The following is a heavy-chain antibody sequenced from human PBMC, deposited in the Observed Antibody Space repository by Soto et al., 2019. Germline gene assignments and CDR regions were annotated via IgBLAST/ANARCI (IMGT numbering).Heavy chain of an antibody. J-gene: IGHJ3*02. D-gene: IGHD1-26*01. Sequence: ASVKVYCKASGYTFTGNYMHWVRHAPGQGLEWMGWINPNSGDINYAQKFQGRVTMTRDTSISTAYMELGRLRFDDTAVYYCAILGIHCRTGAINIWDEALLVT. CDR3: AILGIHCRTGAINI. V-gene: IGHV1-2*02. CDR1: GYTFTGNY. CDR2: INPNSGDI.